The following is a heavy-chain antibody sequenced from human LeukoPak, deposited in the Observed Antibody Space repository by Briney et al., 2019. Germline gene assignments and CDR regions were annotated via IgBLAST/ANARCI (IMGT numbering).Heavy chain of an antibody. CDR3: ARDIVVVVAATDNWFDP. V-gene: IGHV1-18*01. J-gene: IGHJ5*02. D-gene: IGHD2-15*01. CDR2: ISAYNGNT. Sequence: GASVKVSCKASGYTFTSYGISWVRQAPGQGLEWMGWISAYNGNTNYAQKLQGRVTMTTDTSTSTAYMELRSLRSDDTAVYYCARDIVVVVAATDNWFDPWGQGTLVTVSS. CDR1: GYTFTSYG.